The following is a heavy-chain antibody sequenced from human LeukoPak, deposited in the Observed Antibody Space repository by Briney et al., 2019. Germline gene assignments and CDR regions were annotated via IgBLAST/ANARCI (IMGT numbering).Heavy chain of an antibody. J-gene: IGHJ5*02. CDR1: GFCFSDNF. CDR2: INSGGDMI. V-gene: IGHV3-11*01. CDR3: ARGAYGWTFNP. Sequence: PGGSLRLSCTASGFCFSDNFMGWIRQAPGKGLQWVSYINSGGDMIYYSDAVKGRFSISRDNSKRSLYLQMSRVRVGDTAVYFCARGAYGWTFNPWGQGTLVSVSS. D-gene: IGHD3-10*01.